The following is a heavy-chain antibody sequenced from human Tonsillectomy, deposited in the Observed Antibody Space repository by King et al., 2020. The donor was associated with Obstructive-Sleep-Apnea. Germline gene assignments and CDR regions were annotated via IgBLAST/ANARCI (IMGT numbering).Heavy chain of an antibody. CDR3: AKDRMYGLRGVMNN. CDR1: GVTFDDYA. V-gene: IGHV3-9*01. CDR2: ISWNSGST. J-gene: IGHJ4*02. Sequence: VQLVEAGGGLVQPGRSLRLSCEASGVTFDDYALHWVRQAPGKGLEWVSGISWNSGSTDNADSVKGRFTIYRVNAKNSLDLQMNSLRADDAAFYYCAKDRMYGLRGVMNNWGQGTLVTVSS. D-gene: IGHD3-10*01.